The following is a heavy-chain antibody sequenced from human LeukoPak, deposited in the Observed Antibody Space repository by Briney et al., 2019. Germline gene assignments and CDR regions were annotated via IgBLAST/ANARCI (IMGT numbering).Heavy chain of an antibody. CDR3: ARYIVVVVAATYFDY. Sequence: SQTLSLTCTVSGGSISSGGYYWSWIRQPPGKGLEWIGYIYHSGSTYYNPSLKSRVTISVDRSKNQFSLKLSSVTAADTAVYYCARYIVVVVAATYFDYWGQGTLVTVSS. D-gene: IGHD2-15*01. J-gene: IGHJ4*02. CDR1: GGSISSGGYY. V-gene: IGHV4-30-2*01. CDR2: IYHSGST.